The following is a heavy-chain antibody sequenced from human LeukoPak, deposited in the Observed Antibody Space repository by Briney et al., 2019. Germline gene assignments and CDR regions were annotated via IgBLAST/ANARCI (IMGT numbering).Heavy chain of an antibody. CDR2: IFPSGGAT. CDR1: GYTLTNYN. V-gene: IGHV1-46*01. J-gene: IGHJ4*02. D-gene: IGHD1-26*01. Sequence: GASVTDSFLASGYTLTNYNHHAVRQAPGQGGAWMGVIFPSGGATMYAQRFQGRVTVTRVTSTSTVYMELSSLISEDTAVYYCAREDSGATYYFDNWGQGTLVTVSS. CDR3: AREDSGATYYFDN.